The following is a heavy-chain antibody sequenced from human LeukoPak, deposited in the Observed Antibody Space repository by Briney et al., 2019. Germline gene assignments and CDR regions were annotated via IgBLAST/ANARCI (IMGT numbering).Heavy chain of an antibody. Sequence: GGSLRLSCAAPGFTFRSYSMTWLRQAPGKGLEWVSTISSHAIYIYYADSVKGRFTISRDNAKNSLYLQMNSLRAEDTAVYYCARARVGKLDYWGQGTLVTVSS. CDR3: ARARVGKLDY. CDR2: ISSHAIYI. CDR1: GFTFRSYS. D-gene: IGHD7-27*01. V-gene: IGHV3-21*04. J-gene: IGHJ4*02.